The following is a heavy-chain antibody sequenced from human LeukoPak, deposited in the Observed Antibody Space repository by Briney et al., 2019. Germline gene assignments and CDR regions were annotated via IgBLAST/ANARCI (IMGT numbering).Heavy chain of an antibody. D-gene: IGHD6-19*01. J-gene: IGHJ4*02. CDR1: GFTFSSYA. Sequence: GGSLRLSCAASGFTFSSYAMSWVRQAPGKGLEWVSAISGSGGSTYYADSVKGRFTISRDNSKYTLYLQMNSLRAEDTAVYYCAKTTEQWLVPYYFDYWGQGTLVTVSS. V-gene: IGHV3-23*01. CDR2: ISGSGGST. CDR3: AKTTEQWLVPYYFDY.